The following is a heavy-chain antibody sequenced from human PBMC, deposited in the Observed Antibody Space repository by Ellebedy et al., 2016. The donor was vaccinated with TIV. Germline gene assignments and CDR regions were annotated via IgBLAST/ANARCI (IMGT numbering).Heavy chain of an antibody. V-gene: IGHV4-59*08. CDR2: IYDSGST. CDR3: ARSYCTSARCYAHNYFDP. D-gene: IGHD2-2*01. J-gene: IGHJ5*02. Sequence: MPSETLSLTCTVSGASINSYYWHWIRQPPGKGLEWIGHIYDSGSTNYNSSLRSRVTISVDTSINQFSLKLSSVTAADTAVYYCARSYCTSARCYAHNYFDPWGQGTLVTVSS. CDR1: GASINSYY.